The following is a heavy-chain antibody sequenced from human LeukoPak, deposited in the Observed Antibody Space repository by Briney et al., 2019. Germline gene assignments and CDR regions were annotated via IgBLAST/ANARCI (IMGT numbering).Heavy chain of an antibody. Sequence: GGSLILSCAASGFTFSSYAMTWVRQAPGQGLEWVSGISAGGTRYDADSVRGRFTISRDSSKNTLYLHMSSLRAEDTALYYCAKAGGLAMEYFQHWGQGTLVTVSS. D-gene: IGHD6-19*01. CDR1: GFTFSSYA. J-gene: IGHJ1*01. CDR2: ISAGGTR. CDR3: AKAGGLAMEYFQH. V-gene: IGHV3-23*01.